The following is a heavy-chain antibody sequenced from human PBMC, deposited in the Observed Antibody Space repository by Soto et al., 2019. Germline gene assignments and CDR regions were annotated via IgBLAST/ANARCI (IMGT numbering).Heavy chain of an antibody. J-gene: IGHJ3*02. CDR3: ARDLGSYYGSGSYYWDAFDI. CDR1: GGSISSSNW. Sequence: QVQLQESGPGLVKPSGTLSLTCAVSGGSISSSNWWSWVRQPPGKGLEWIGGIYHSGSTNYNPSPRSRLTLPVGKSKNQFSVKLSSVTAADTAVYYCARDLGSYYGSGSYYWDAFDIWGQGTMVTVSS. V-gene: IGHV4-4*02. D-gene: IGHD3-10*01. CDR2: IYHSGST.